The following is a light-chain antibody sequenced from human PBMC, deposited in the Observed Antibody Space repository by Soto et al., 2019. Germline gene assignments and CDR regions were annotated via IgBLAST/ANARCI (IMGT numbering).Light chain of an antibody. J-gene: IGLJ2*01. V-gene: IGLV1-40*01. CDR1: SSNIGAGYD. CDR2: VNS. CDR3: QSYDSSLSAVV. Sequence: QSVLTQPPSVSGAPGQRVTISCTVSSSNIGAGYDVHWYQQLPGTAPKLLIYVNSNRPSGVPDRFSGSKSGTSASLAITGLQAEDEADYYCQSYDSSLSAVVFGGGTKVTVL.